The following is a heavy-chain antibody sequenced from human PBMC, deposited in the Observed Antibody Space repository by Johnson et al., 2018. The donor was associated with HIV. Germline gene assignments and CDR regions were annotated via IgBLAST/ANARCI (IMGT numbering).Heavy chain of an antibody. V-gene: IGHV3-11*04. J-gene: IGHJ3*02. D-gene: IGHD3-22*01. Sequence: QVQLVESGGGLVQSGGSLRISCAAFGFTFSDYYMSWVRQAPGKGLEWVSYISSSGSTIYYADSVKGRFSISRDNAKNSLYLQMNSPRAEDTAVYYCARDRGYWDAFDIWGQGTMVTVSS. CDR3: ARDRGYWDAFDI. CDR1: GFTFSDYY. CDR2: ISSSGSTI.